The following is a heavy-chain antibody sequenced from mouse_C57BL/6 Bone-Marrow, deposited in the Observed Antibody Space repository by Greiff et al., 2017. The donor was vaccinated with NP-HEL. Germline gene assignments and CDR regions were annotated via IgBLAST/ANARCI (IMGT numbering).Heavy chain of an antibody. CDR3: ARFHDGYYPYFDY. D-gene: IGHD2-3*01. J-gene: IGHJ2*01. V-gene: IGHV1-18*01. CDR1: GYTFTDYN. CDR2: INPNNGGT. Sequence: EVQLQQSGPELVKPGASVKIPCKASGYTFTDYNMDWVKQSHGKSLEWIGDINPNNGGTIYNQKFKGKATLTVDKSSSTAYMELRSLTSEDTAVYYCARFHDGYYPYFDYWGQGTTLTVSS.